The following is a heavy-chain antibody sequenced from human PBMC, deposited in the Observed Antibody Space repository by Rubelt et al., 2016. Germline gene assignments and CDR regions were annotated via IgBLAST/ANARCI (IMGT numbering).Heavy chain of an antibody. CDR2: IYYSGST. Sequence: GSIYYSGSTYYNPSLKSRVTISVDTSKNQFSLKLSSVTAADTAVYYCARVVAAAGTSYYGMDVWGQGTTVTVSS. V-gene: IGHV4-39*01. J-gene: IGHJ6*02. D-gene: IGHD6-13*01. CDR3: ARVVAAAGTSYYGMDV.